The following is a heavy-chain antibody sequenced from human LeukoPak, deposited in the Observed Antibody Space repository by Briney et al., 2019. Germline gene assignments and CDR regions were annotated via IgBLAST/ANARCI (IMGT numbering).Heavy chain of an antibody. D-gene: IGHD3-10*01. CDR1: GFTLSSYS. J-gene: IGHJ4*02. Sequence: PRGSLSLSCAASGFTLSSYSMNWVRRAPGKGLEWVSSISNSGSSIYYADSVKGRFTIARDNAKNSLYLQMISLRAEATAVYYCAKSFWWFGEFSPFDYWGQGTLLTVSS. V-gene: IGHV3-21*01. CDR2: ISNSGSSI. CDR3: AKSFWWFGEFSPFDY.